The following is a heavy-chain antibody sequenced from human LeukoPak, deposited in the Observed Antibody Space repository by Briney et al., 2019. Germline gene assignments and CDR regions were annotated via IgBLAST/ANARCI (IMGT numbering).Heavy chain of an antibody. J-gene: IGHJ4*02. CDR2: IKHDGNWK. CDR3: AKDGGLWVSAHWGDS. D-gene: IGHD7-27*01. CDR1: GSNFGNYY. Sequence: GSLRLSCAASGSNFGNYYVSWVRQAPGKGLEWVANIKHDGNWKFYADSVKGRFAVSRDNSKNTLFLQMNSLRAEDTAVYYCAKDGGLWVSAHWGDSWGRGTLVTVSS. V-gene: IGHV3-7*03.